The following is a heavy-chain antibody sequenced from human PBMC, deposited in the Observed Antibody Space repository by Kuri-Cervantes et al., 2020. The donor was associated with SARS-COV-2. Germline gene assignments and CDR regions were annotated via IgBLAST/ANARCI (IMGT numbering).Heavy chain of an antibody. CDR1: GYTFTSYD. D-gene: IGHD3-3*01. CDR3: ARVRLLTIFGVVIVLDAFDI. CDR2: MNPNSGNT. J-gene: IGHJ3*02. V-gene: IGHV1-8*03. Sequence: ASVKVSCKASGYTFTSYDINWVRQATGQGLEWMGWMNPNSGNTGYAQKFQGRVTITRSTSISTAYMELSSLRSEDTAVYYCARVRLLTIFGVVIVLDAFDIWGQGTMVTVSS.